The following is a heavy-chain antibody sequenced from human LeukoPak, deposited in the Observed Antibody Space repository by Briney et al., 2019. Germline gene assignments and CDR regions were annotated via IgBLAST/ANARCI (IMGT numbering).Heavy chain of an antibody. D-gene: IGHD2-2*01. CDR1: GYIFSHYG. V-gene: IGHV1-18*01. CDR2: ISGYNDNT. J-gene: IGHJ4*02. Sequence: ASVKVSCKTSGYIFSHYGISWVRQAPGHGPEWMGWISGYNDNTNYAQRVQGRVTMTTDTATSTAYMELRSLRSDDTAVYYCARDQCSSTSCYVGEGILDYWGQGTLVTVSS. CDR3: ARDQCSSTSCYVGEGILDY.